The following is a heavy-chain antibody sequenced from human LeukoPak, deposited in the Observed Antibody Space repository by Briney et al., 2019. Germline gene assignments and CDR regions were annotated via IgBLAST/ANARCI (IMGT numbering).Heavy chain of an antibody. V-gene: IGHV1-69*01. Sequence: ASVKVSCKASGGTFSSYAISWVRQAPGQGLEWMGGIIPIFGTANYAQKFQGRVTITADESTSTAYMELSSLRSEDTAVYYSARGPVGATHPIPFDYWGQGTLVTVSS. CDR3: ARGPVGATHPIPFDY. J-gene: IGHJ4*02. D-gene: IGHD1-26*01. CDR1: GGTFSSYA. CDR2: IIPIFGTA.